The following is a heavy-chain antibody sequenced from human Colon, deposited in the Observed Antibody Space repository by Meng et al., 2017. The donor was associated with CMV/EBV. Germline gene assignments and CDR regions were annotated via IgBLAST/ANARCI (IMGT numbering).Heavy chain of an antibody. Sequence: QVQLVQSGAAVKKPGASVKVSCKASGYTFTSNAINWVRQATGQGLEWMGWMKPNSGDTGYAPNFQGRTTMTRNTSINTAYMELRSLTNEDTAIYYCARGIPDFWGQGTLVTVSS. CDR2: MKPNSGDT. CDR1: GYTFTSNA. V-gene: IGHV1-8*01. J-gene: IGHJ4*02. CDR3: ARGIPDF. D-gene: IGHD3/OR15-3a*01.